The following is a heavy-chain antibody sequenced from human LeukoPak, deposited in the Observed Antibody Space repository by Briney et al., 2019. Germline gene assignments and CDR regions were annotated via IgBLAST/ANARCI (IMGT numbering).Heavy chain of an antibody. V-gene: IGHV3-74*01. CDR2: MNSDGSTT. Sequence: GGSLRLSCAASGFTFSNHWMHWVRQAPSKGLVWVSRMNSDGSTTTYADSVKGRFTISRDNAKDTLYLQMNSLRAEDTAVYYCARAVGASKAGDEHWGQGTLVSVSS. CDR3: ARAVGASKAGDEH. J-gene: IGHJ1*01. D-gene: IGHD1-26*01. CDR1: GFTFSNHW.